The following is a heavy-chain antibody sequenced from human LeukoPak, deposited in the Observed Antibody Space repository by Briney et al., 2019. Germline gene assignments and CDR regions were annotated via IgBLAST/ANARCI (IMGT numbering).Heavy chain of an antibody. J-gene: IGHJ1*01. V-gene: IGHV3-33*01. CDR1: GFPFSGYG. CDR3: ATGGNFYYSH. Sequence: GGSLRLSCAASGFPFSGYGMHWVRQASGKGLEWVAVAYGDGSSQYYADSVKGRFSISKDISKNTLSLQMNSLRAEDTAVYSCATGGNFYYSHWGQGTLVTVSS. D-gene: IGHD4-11*01. CDR2: AYGDGSSQ.